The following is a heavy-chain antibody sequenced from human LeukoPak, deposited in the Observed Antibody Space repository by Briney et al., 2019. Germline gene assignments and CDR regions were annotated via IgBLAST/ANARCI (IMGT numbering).Heavy chain of an antibody. CDR2: ISWNSGSI. CDR1: GFTFDDYA. CDR3: ARDLGYCTNGVCHTRFDY. Sequence: GGSLRLSCAASGFTFDDYAMHWVRQAPGKGLEWVSGISWNSGSIGYADSVKGRFTISRDNAKNSLYLQMNSLRAEDTAVYYCARDLGYCTNGVCHTRFDYWGQGTLVAVSS. V-gene: IGHV3-9*01. J-gene: IGHJ4*02. D-gene: IGHD2-8*01.